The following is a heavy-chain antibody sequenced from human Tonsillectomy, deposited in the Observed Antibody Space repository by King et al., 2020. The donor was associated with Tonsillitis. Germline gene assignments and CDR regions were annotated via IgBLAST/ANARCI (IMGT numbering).Heavy chain of an antibody. CDR2: ISYDGRDK. V-gene: IGHV3-30*18. CDR3: AKDLHSYDGSGYLDY. Sequence: VQLVESGGGVVQPGRSLRLSCAASGFTFSNYDIHWVRQAPGKGLEWVAVISYDGRDKYYVDSVRGRFTISRDNSKNTLYLQMNSLRAEDTAVYYCAKDLHSYDGSGYLDYWGQGILVTVSS. CDR1: GFTFSNYD. D-gene: IGHD3-22*01. J-gene: IGHJ4*02.